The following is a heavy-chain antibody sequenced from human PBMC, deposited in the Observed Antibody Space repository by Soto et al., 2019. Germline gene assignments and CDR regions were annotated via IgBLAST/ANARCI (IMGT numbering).Heavy chain of an antibody. CDR3: AHKGGGDRILDY. D-gene: IGHD3-16*01. CDR1: GFSLSTRGVG. J-gene: IGHJ4*02. CDR2: IYWDGFK. V-gene: IGHV2-5*02. Sequence: QITLKESGPTLVKPTQTLTLTCTFSGFSLSTRGVGVGWISQPPGKALEWLALIYWDGFKHYSPSLESRLTNREYTTKNQVFLTMTNMDPVDTATYYFAHKGGGDRILDYWGQGTLVTVSS.